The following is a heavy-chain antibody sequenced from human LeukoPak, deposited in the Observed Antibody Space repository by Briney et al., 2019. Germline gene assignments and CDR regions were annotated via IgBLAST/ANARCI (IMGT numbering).Heavy chain of an antibody. Sequence: PSETLSLTCTVSGYSISSGYYWGWIRQPPGKGLEWIGSIYHSGSTYYNPSLKSRVTISVDTSKNQFSLKLSSVTAADTAVYYCARDPEMYCSGGSCPPGFDYWGQGTLVTVSS. V-gene: IGHV4-38-2*02. CDR3: ARDPEMYCSGGSCPPGFDY. CDR2: IYHSGST. CDR1: GYSISSGYY. D-gene: IGHD2-15*01. J-gene: IGHJ4*02.